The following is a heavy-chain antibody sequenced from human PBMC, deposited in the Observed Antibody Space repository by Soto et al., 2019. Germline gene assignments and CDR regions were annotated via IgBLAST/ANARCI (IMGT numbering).Heavy chain of an antibody. CDR3: ARIGSSGGRY. Sequence: SETLSLTCTVSGGSISSSSYYWGWIRQPPGKGLEWIGSIYYSGSTYYNPSLKSRVTISVDTSKNQFSLKLSSVTAADTAVYYCARIGSSGGRYWGQGTLVTVSS. D-gene: IGHD6-6*01. CDR2: IYYSGST. J-gene: IGHJ4*02. CDR1: GGSISSSSYY. V-gene: IGHV4-39*01.